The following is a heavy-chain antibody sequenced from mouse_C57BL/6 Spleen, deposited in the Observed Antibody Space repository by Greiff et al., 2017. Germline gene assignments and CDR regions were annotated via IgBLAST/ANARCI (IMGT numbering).Heavy chain of an antibody. CDR1: GYTFTDYY. Sequence: VQLQQSGPELVKPGASVKISCKASGYTFTDYYMNWVKQSHGKSLEWIGDINPNNGGTSYTQKFKGKATLTVDKSSSTAYMELRSLTSKDVEVYCWERGGYGGGGYYAMDYWGQGTSGTVSS. D-gene: IGHD2-2*01. CDR3: ERGGYGGGGYYAMDY. J-gene: IGHJ4*01. V-gene: IGHV1-26*01. CDR2: INPNNGGT.